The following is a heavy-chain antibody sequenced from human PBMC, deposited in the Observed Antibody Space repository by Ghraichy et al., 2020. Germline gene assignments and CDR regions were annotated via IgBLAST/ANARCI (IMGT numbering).Heavy chain of an antibody. Sequence: SETLSLTCAVYGWSFSGFFWSWIRQSPGKGLECIGEISHSGSTTYTPSLRSRVSMSIDTSKNQFSLKLTSVIAADTAVYYCGRSKRSPGRNYYYYGIDVWGQGTTVTVSS. CDR1: GWSFSGFF. CDR2: ISHSGST. J-gene: IGHJ6*02. V-gene: IGHV4-34*01. CDR3: GRSKRSPGRNYYYYGIDV.